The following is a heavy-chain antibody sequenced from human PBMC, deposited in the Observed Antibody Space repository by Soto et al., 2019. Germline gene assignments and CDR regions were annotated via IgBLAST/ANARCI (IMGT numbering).Heavy chain of an antibody. CDR2: IYPGDSDT. D-gene: IGHD6-6*01. V-gene: IGHV5-51*01. Sequence: GESLKISCKGSGYSFTSYWIGWVRQMPGKGLEWMGIIYPGDSDTRYSPSFQGQDTISADKSISTAYLQWSSLKASDIAMYYCARFPRSIAARPGYYYYGMDVWGQGTTVTVSS. CDR1: GYSFTSYW. J-gene: IGHJ6*02. CDR3: ARFPRSIAARPGYYYYGMDV.